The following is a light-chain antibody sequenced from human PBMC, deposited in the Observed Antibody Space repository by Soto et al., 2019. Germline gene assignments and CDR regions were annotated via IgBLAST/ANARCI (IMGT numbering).Light chain of an antibody. V-gene: IGKV3-11*01. CDR2: DAS. J-gene: IGKJ1*01. Sequence: EVVLTQSPATLSVSPGESATLSCRASRSVSNYLAWYQQKPGQAPRLLIYDASNRATGISARFSGSGSGTDFTLTISSLEPEDFAVYYCQQRSNWPRTFGQGTKVDIK. CDR3: QQRSNWPRT. CDR1: RSVSNY.